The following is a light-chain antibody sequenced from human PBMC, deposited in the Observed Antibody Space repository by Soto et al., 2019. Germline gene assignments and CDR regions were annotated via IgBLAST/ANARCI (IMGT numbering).Light chain of an antibody. CDR1: SSNIGAGYD. CDR3: QSYDTSLRGAV. CDR2: GNI. V-gene: IGLV1-40*01. Sequence: QSVLTQPPSESGAPGQRVTISCTGSSSNIGAGYDVHWYQQFPGTAPKLLIFGNINRPSGVPDRFSGSKSGTSASLAITGLQAEDEADYYCQSYDTSLRGAVFGGGTQLTV. J-gene: IGLJ7*01.